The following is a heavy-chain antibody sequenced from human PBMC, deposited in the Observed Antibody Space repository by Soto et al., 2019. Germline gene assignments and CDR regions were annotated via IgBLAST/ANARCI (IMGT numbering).Heavy chain of an antibody. CDR3: ARHRGVGYYDSSGPNDAFDI. J-gene: IGHJ3*02. D-gene: IGHD3-22*01. V-gene: IGHV5-51*01. CDR2: IYPGDSDT. CDR1: GYSFTSYW. Sequence: PGESLKISCKGSGYSFTSYWIGWVRQMPGKGLERMGIIYPGDSDTRYSPSFQGRVTISADKSISTAYLQWSSLKASDTAMYYCARHRGVGYYDSSGPNDAFDIWGQGTMVTVSS.